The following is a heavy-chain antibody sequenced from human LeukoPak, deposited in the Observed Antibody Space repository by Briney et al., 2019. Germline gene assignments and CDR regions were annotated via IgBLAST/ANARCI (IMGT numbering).Heavy chain of an antibody. CDR3: ASEGRDRNRFEY. CDR2: IYYSGST. J-gene: IGHJ4*01. D-gene: IGHD1-14*01. CDR1: GGSISSSSYY. Sequence: PSETLSLTCTVSGGSISSSSYYWGWIRQPPGKGLEWIGSIYYSGSTYYNPSLKSRVTISVATSKNQFSLKLSSVTAADTATYYCASEGRDRNRFEYWGHGTLVTVSS. V-gene: IGHV4-39*07.